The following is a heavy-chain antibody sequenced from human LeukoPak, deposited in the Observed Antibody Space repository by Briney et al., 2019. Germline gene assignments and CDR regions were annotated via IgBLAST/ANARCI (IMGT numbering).Heavy chain of an antibody. CDR1: GFTFSSYG. CDR3: ARWEYCSSTSCYTFDY. J-gene: IGHJ4*02. V-gene: IGHV3-30*02. D-gene: IGHD2-2*02. CDR2: IRYDGSNK. Sequence: GGSLRLSCAASGFTFSSYGMHWVRQAPGKGLEWVTFIRYDGSNKYYADSVKGRFTISRDNSKNTLYLQMNSLRAEDTAVYYCARWEYCSSTSCYTFDYWGQGTLVTVSS.